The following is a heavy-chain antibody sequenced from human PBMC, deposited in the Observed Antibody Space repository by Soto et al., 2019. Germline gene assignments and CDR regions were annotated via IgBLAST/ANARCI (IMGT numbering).Heavy chain of an antibody. J-gene: IGHJ2*01. V-gene: IGHV6-1*01. CDR2: TYYRSKWYN. CDR3: ARANPDWYFDL. CDR1: GDSVSSNSAA. Sequence: SQTLSLTCAISGDSVSSNSAAWNCIRQSPSRGLEWLGRTYYRSKWYNDYAVFVKSRITINPDTSKNQFSLHLNSVTPEDTAVYYCARANPDWYFDLWGRGTLVTVSS.